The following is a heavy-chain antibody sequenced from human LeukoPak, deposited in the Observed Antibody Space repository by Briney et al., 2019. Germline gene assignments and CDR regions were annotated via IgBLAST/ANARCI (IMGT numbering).Heavy chain of an antibody. J-gene: IGHJ6*02. D-gene: IGHD3-22*01. CDR3: ASSYYDSSGYSYIYYYYGMDV. CDR2: INHSGST. V-gene: IGHV4-34*01. Sequence: SETLSLTCAVYGGSFSGYYWSWIRQPPGKGLEWIGEINHSGSTNYNTSLKSRVTISVDTTKNQFSLKLSSVTAADTAVYYCASSYYDSSGYSYIYYYYGMDVWGQGTTVTVSS. CDR1: GGSFSGYY.